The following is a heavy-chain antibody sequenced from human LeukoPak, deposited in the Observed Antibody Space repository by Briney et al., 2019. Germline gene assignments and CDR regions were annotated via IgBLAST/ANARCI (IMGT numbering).Heavy chain of an antibody. CDR1: GGTFSSYA. V-gene: IGHV1-69*05. D-gene: IGHD3-10*01. J-gene: IGHJ4*02. Sequence: SVKVSCKASGGTFSSYAISWVRQAPGQGLEWMGGIIPIFGTANYAQKFRGRVTITTDESTSTAYMELSSLRSEDTAVYYCARLRYGSGSYYDYWGQGTLVAVSS. CDR2: IIPIFGTA. CDR3: ARLRYGSGSYYDY.